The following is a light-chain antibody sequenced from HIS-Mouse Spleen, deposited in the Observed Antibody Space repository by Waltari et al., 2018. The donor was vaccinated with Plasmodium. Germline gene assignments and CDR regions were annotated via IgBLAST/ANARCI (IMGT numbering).Light chain of an antibody. Sequence: QSALTQPPSASGSPGQSVTISCPGTRSDVGGYNYVSWYQQHPGKAPKLMIYEVSKRPSGVPDRFSGSKSGNTASLTVSGLQAEDEADYYCSSYAGSNNLEVFGGGTKLTVL. CDR1: RSDVGGYNY. CDR2: EVS. V-gene: IGLV2-8*01. J-gene: IGLJ2*01. CDR3: SSYAGSNNLEV.